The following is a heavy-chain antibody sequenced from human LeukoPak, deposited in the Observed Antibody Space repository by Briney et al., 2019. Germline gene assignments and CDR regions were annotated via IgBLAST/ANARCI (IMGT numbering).Heavy chain of an antibody. V-gene: IGHV1-8*03. CDR1: GYTFTSYD. D-gene: IGHD4-17*01. CDR3: ARAMTTVTGVDY. CDR2: MNPNSGNT. J-gene: IGHJ4*02. Sequence: ASVKVSCKASGYTFTSYDINWVRQATGQGLEWMGWMNPNSGNTGYAQKFQGRVTITRNTSISTAYMELSSLRSDDTAVYYCARAMTTVTGVDYWGQGTLVTVSS.